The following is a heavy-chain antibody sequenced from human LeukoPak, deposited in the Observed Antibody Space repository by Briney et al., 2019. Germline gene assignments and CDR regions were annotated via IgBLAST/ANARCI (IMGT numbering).Heavy chain of an antibody. CDR3: ARDPVWSGYPDYGMDV. V-gene: IGHV3-33*01. Sequence: GGSLRLSCAASGFTFSSYGMHWVRQAPGKGLEWVAVIWYDGSNKYYADSVKGRFTISRDNSKNTLYLQMNSLRAEDTAVYYRARDPVWSGYPDYGMDVWGQGTTVTVSS. CDR2: IWYDGSNK. CDR1: GFTFSSYG. D-gene: IGHD3-3*01. J-gene: IGHJ6*02.